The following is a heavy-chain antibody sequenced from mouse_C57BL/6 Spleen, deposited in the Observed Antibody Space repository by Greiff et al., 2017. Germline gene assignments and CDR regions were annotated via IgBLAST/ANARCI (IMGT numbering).Heavy chain of an antibody. Sequence: VLLQQSGPGLVQPSQCLSISCTVSGFSLTSYGVHWVRQSPGKGLEWLGVIWSGGSTDDNAAFISRLSISKDNSKSQVFFKMNSLQANDTAIYYCARFGVPRRLYAMDYWGQGTSVTVSS. V-gene: IGHV2-2*02. CDR1: GFSLTSYG. CDR3: ARFGVPRRLYAMDY. CDR2: IWSGGST. D-gene: IGHD3-2*02. J-gene: IGHJ4*01.